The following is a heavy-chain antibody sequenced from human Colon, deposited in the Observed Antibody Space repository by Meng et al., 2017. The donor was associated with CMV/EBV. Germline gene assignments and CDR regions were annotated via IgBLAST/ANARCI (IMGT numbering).Heavy chain of an antibody. CDR1: GFTFSSNA. Sequence: LRLSCTASGFTFSSNAMSWVRQAPGKGLEWISTAFATSGAVYYADSVKGRFTISRDDSKNTLYLQMNTLRVDDAAVYFWARLIPFHHWGQGTLVTVS. D-gene: IGHD2-21*01. CDR2: AFATSGAV. CDR3: ARLIPFHH. J-gene: IGHJ1*01. V-gene: IGHV3-23*05.